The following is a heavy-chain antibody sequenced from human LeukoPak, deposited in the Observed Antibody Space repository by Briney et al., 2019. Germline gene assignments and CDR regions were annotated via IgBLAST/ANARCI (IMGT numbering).Heavy chain of an antibody. CDR3: TPSFDY. J-gene: IGHJ4*02. CDR1: GFTFSSYA. CDR2: IKSKSDGGTT. Sequence: GGSLRLSCAASGFTFSSYAMSWVRQAPGKGLEWVGRIKSKSDGGTTDYAAPVKGRFTISRDDSRNTLYPQMNSLKTEDTAVYYCTPSFDYWGQGTLVTVSS. V-gene: IGHV3-15*01.